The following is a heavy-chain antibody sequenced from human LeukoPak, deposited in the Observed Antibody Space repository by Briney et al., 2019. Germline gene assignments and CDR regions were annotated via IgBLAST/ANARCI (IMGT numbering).Heavy chain of an antibody. Sequence: GGSLRLSCAASGFTFSSYGMHWVRPAPGQGLEWVAVISYDGSNKYYADSVKGRFTSSRDNSKNTLYLQMNSLRAEDTAVYYCAKEVPASIVSGMDVWGQGTTVTVSS. V-gene: IGHV3-30*18. CDR1: GFTFSSYG. J-gene: IGHJ6*02. D-gene: IGHD2-2*01. CDR2: ISYDGSNK. CDR3: AKEVPASIVSGMDV.